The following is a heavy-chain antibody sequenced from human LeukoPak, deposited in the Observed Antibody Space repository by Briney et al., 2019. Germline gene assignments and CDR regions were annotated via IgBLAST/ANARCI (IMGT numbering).Heavy chain of an antibody. Sequence: SETLSLTCTVSGGSISSYYWSWIRQPPGKGLEWIGTLYNSGSTTYNPSLKSRITISVDTSKNQFSLKLASVTAADTAVYYCARVGTPTAPPPPPLIDNWGQGTLVTVSS. D-gene: IGHD3-10*01. V-gene: IGHV4-59*01. CDR1: GGSISSYY. J-gene: IGHJ4*02. CDR2: LYNSGST. CDR3: ARVGTPTAPPPPPLIDN.